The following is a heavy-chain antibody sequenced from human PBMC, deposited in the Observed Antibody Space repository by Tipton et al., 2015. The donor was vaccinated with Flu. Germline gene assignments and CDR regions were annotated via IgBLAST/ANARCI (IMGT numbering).Heavy chain of an antibody. Sequence: TLSLTCSVSGGSIGSGYYWGWIRQPPGKGLEWIGNIHQTGSTYYNPSLKSRVTMSVARSKNQFSLRLTSVTAADTAVYYCAREMRNYDILTGYYSYYYGMDVWGQGTTVTVSS. J-gene: IGHJ6*02. CDR3: AREMRNYDILTGYYSYYYGMDV. D-gene: IGHD3-9*01. CDR1: GGSIGSGYY. V-gene: IGHV4-38-2*02. CDR2: IHQTGST.